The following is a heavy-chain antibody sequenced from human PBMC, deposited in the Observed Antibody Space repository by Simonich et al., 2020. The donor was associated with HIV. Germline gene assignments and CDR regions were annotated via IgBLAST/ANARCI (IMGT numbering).Heavy chain of an antibody. V-gene: IGHV4-34*01. Sequence: QVQLQQWGAGLLKPSETLSLTCAVNGGSFSGYYWSWIRQPPGKGLEWIGEINHSGSTNYNPSRKSRGTISVDTSKNQFSLKLSSVTAADTAVYYCARSESRGFDVWGQGTMVTVSS. CDR3: ARSESRGFDV. J-gene: IGHJ3*01. CDR2: INHSGST. CDR1: GGSFSGYY.